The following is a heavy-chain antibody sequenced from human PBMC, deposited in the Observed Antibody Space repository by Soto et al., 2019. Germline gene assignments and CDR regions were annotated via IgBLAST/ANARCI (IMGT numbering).Heavy chain of an antibody. Sequence: GASVKVSCKASGGTFSSYAISWVRQAPGQGLEWMGGIIPIFGTANYAQKFQGRVTITADESTSTAYMELSSLRSEDTAVYYCARGMPDSDFWSGYTVAFDIWRQGTMVIV. D-gene: IGHD3-3*01. V-gene: IGHV1-69*13. CDR1: GGTFSSYA. J-gene: IGHJ3*02. CDR3: ARGMPDSDFWSGYTVAFDI. CDR2: IIPIFGTA.